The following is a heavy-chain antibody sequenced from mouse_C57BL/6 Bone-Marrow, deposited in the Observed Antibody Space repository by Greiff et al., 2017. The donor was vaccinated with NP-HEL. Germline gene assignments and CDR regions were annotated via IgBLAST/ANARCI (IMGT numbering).Heavy chain of an antibody. CDR1: GYTFTDYN. Sequence: VQLQQSGPKLVKPGASVKMSCKASGYTFTDYNMHWVKQSHGKSLEWIGYINPNNGGTSYNQKFKGKATLTVNKSSSTAYMELRSLTSEDSAVYYCARATYGSRVDYWGQGTTLTVSS. J-gene: IGHJ2*01. V-gene: IGHV1-22*01. D-gene: IGHD1-1*01. CDR2: INPNNGGT. CDR3: ARATYGSRVDY.